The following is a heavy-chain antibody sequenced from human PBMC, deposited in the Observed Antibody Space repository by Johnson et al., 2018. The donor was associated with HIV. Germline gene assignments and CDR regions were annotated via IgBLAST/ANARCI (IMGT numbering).Heavy chain of an antibody. Sequence: VQLVESGGGLVQSGGSLRLSCGASGFSVSNNYMNWVRQAPGKGLEWVSVLYSGGNTYYADSVRGRFTISRDNSKNTLYLQMNSLRAEDTAVYYCAKGFFELDDAFDIWGQGTMVTVSS. CDR1: GFSVSNNY. V-gene: IGHV3-66*01. CDR2: LYSGGNT. J-gene: IGHJ3*02. CDR3: AKGFFELDDAFDI. D-gene: IGHD3/OR15-3a*01.